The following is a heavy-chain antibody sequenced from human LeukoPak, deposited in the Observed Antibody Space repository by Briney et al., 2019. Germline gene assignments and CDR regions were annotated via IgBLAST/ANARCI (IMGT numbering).Heavy chain of an antibody. CDR2: INPSGGST. J-gene: IGHJ4*02. V-gene: IGHV1-46*01. CDR3: ARGPRVVYYDSSGYYYGPFDY. CDR1: GYTFTSYY. D-gene: IGHD3-22*01. Sequence: ASVKVSCKASGYTFTSYYMHRVRQAPGQGLEWMGIINPSGGSTSYAQKFQGRVTMTRDTSTSTVYMELSSLRSEDTAVYYCARGPRVVYYDSSGYYYGPFDYWGQGTLVTVSS.